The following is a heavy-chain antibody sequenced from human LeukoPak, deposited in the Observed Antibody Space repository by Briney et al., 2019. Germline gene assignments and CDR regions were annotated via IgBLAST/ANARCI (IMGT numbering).Heavy chain of an antibody. CDR3: ARAPVWFGEWFFDY. J-gene: IGHJ4*02. CDR2: INPDGGRI. D-gene: IGHD3-10*01. Sequence: GGSLRLSCAASGFTFSNYWMHWVRQAPGKGLVWVSRINPDGGRISYADSVQGRFTISRDNAKNTVYLQMNSLRAEDTAVYYCARAPVWFGEWFFDYWGQGTLVTVSS. V-gene: IGHV3-74*01. CDR1: GFTFSNYW.